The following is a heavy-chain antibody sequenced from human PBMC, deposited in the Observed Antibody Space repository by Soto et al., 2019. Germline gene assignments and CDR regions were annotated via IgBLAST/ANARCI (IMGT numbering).Heavy chain of an antibody. CDR3: ATWIELDLVKVPAAYYTMDG. V-gene: IGHV1-69*01. Sequence: QVQLVQSGAEVKRAGSSVKVSCKASGDSFSTHAISWVRQAPGQGLEWMGGIVPILGTPAYAQKFQGRVTITADESTSTAYMELRSLRSQDTAVYYCATWIELDLVKVPAAYYTMDGWGQGTTVTVSS. CDR1: GDSFSTHA. J-gene: IGHJ6*02. CDR2: IVPILGTP. D-gene: IGHD2-2*01.